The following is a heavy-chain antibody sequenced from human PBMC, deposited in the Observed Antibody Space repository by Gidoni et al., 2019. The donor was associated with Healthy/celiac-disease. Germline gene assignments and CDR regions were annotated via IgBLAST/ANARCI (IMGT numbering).Heavy chain of an antibody. Sequence: EVQLVESGGGLVQPGGSLKLSCAASGFTFSGSAMHWGRQASGKGLEWVGRIRSKANSYATEYDASVKGRFTISRDDSKNTAYLQMNSLKTEDTAVYYCTRQGYYDILTGYQADYWGQGTLVTVSS. CDR3: TRQGYYDILTGYQADY. V-gene: IGHV3-73*02. J-gene: IGHJ4*02. D-gene: IGHD3-9*01. CDR2: IRSKANSYAT. CDR1: GFTFSGSA.